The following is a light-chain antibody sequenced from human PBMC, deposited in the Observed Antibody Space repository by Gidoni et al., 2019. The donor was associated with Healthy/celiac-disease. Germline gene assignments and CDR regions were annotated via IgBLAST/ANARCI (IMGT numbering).Light chain of an antibody. CDR1: RSISSW. CDR3: QQYNSYSLT. V-gene: IGKV1-5*03. CDR2: KAS. J-gene: IGKJ1*01. Sequence: ETQMTPSPSTLPASVGDTVTIPCRASRSISSWLAWYQQKPGQAPKRLIYKASSLESGVPSRFGGSGARTVFTLTISSLQPDYFVTYYWQQYNSYSLTFXQXTKVEIK.